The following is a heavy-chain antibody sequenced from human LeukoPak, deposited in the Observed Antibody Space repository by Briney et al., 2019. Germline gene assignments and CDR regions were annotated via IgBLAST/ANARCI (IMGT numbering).Heavy chain of an antibody. J-gene: IGHJ4*02. CDR3: AKPYYYDSSGYYYDSPPPSPYFDY. CDR1: GFTFDDYA. D-gene: IGHD3-22*01. CDR2: ISWDGGST. Sequence: PGGSLRLSCAASGFTFDDYAMHWVRHAPGKGLEWVSLISWDGGSTYYADSVKGRFTISRDNSKNSLYLQMNSLRAEDTALYYCAKPYYYDSSGYYYDSPPPSPYFDYWGQGTLVTVSS. V-gene: IGHV3-43D*03.